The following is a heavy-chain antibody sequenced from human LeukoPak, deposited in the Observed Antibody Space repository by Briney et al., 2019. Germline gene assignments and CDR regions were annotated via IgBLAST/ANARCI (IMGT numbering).Heavy chain of an antibody. CDR3: ARGLHCSSTSCCLSLDY. CDR1: GGTFSSYA. D-gene: IGHD2-2*01. Sequence: SVKVSCKASGGTFSSYAISWVRQAPGQGLEWMGGIIPIFGTANYAQKFQGRVTITTDESTSTAYMELSSLRSEDTAVYYCARGLHCSSTSCCLSLDYWGQGTLVTVSS. J-gene: IGHJ4*02. V-gene: IGHV1-69*05. CDR2: IIPIFGTA.